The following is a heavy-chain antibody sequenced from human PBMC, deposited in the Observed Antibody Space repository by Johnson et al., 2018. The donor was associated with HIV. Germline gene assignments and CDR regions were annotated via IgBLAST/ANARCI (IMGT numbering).Heavy chain of an antibody. V-gene: IGHV3-11*04. D-gene: IGHD2-21*01. Sequence: QVQLVESGGGLIQPGGSLRLSCAASGFTVSSNYMSWVRQAPGKGLEWVSYISSSGNPIYYADSVKGRFTISRDNAKNSLYLQMNSLRAEDTAVYYCARDWVIGDAFDIWGQGTKVTVSS. CDR1: GFTVSSNY. CDR3: ARDWVIGDAFDI. J-gene: IGHJ3*02. CDR2: ISSSGNPI.